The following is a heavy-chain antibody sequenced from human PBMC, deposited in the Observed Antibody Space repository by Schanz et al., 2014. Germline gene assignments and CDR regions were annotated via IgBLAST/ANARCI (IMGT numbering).Heavy chain of an antibody. V-gene: IGHV4-59*08. D-gene: IGHD6-19*01. J-gene: IGHJ4*02. CDR2: FYNPGST. Sequence: QVQLQESGPGLVKPSETLSLTCTVSGDSVNSNYWNWIRQSPGRGLEWIGHFYNPGSTNYNPSLKRRPTISKDTSTNQAPLKLPSATAADTAVYFCARNKYTSGWYYFDYWGQGVLVTVSS. CDR1: GDSVNSNY. CDR3: ARNKYTSGWYYFDY.